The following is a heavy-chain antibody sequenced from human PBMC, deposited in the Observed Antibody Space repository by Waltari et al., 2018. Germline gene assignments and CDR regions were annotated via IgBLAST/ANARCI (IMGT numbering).Heavy chain of an antibody. D-gene: IGHD3-3*01. CDR2: INHSGST. CDR3: ARATDYDFWSGNSPGWFDP. Sequence: QVQLQQWGAGLLKPSETLSLTCAVYGGSFSGYYWSWIRQPPGKGLEWIGEINHSGSTNYNPSLKSRVTISVDTSKNQFSLKLSSVTAADTAVYYCARATDYDFWSGNSPGWFDPWGQGTLVTVSS. CDR1: GGSFSGYY. V-gene: IGHV4-34*01. J-gene: IGHJ5*02.